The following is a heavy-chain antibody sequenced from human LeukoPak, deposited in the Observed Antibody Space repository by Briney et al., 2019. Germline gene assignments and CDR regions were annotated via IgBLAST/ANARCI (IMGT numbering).Heavy chain of an antibody. D-gene: IGHD2-2*01. Sequence: ASVKVSCKASGYTFTSYGISWVRQAPGQGLEWMGWISAYNGNTNYAQKLQGRVTMTTDTSTSTAYMELRSLRSDDTAVYYCARGGPSRYCSSTSCYSSFDHWGQGTLVTVSS. CDR2: ISAYNGNT. J-gene: IGHJ4*02. CDR1: GYTFTSYG. V-gene: IGHV1-18*01. CDR3: ARGGPSRYCSSTSCYSSFDH.